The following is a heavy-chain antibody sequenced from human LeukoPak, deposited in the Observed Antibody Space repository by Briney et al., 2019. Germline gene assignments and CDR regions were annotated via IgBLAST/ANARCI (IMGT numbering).Heavy chain of an antibody. D-gene: IGHD6-6*01. CDR2: IIPIFGTA. CDR3: ARAEYRSIAARPDSLGGY. J-gene: IGHJ4*02. Sequence: SVKVSCKASGGTFSSYAISWVRQAPGQGLEWMGGIIPIFGTANYAQKFQGRVTITADESTSTAYMELSSLRSEDTAVYYCARAEYRSIAARPDSLGGYWGQGTLVTVSS. V-gene: IGHV1-69*13. CDR1: GGTFSSYA.